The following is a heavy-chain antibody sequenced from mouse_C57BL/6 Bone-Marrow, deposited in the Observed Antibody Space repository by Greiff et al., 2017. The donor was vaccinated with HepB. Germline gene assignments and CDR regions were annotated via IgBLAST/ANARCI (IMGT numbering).Heavy chain of an antibody. CDR3: ASKGITTVVATPYYYAMDY. CDR1: GYTFTSYW. Sequence: QVHVKQPGAELVKPGASVKLSCKASGYTFTSYWMHWVKQRPGQGLEWIGMIHPNSGSTNYNEKFKSKATLTVDKSSSTAYMQLSSLTSEDSAVYYCASKGITTVVATPYYYAMDYWGQGTSVTVSS. V-gene: IGHV1-64*01. J-gene: IGHJ4*01. D-gene: IGHD1-1*01. CDR2: IHPNSGST.